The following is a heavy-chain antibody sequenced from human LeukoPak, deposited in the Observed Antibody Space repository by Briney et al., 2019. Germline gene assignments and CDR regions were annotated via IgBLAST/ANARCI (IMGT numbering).Heavy chain of an antibody. CDR3: ARPPIVRGVNWFDP. V-gene: IGHV1-2*02. CDR2: INPNSGGT. CDR1: GYTFTGYY. Sequence: GASVKVSCKASGYTFTGYYMHWVRQAPGQGLEWMGWINPNSGGTNYAQKFQGRVTMTRDTSISTAYLELSRLRPDDTAVYYCARPPIVRGVNWFDPWGQGTLVTVSS. J-gene: IGHJ5*02. D-gene: IGHD3-10*01.